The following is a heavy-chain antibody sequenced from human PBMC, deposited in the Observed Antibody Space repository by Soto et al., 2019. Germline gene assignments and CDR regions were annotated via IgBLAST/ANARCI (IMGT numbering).Heavy chain of an antibody. CDR3: ARSVFP. Sequence: QVQLQESGPGLVKPSQTLSLTCTVSGGSISSGGYYWNWIRQHPGKGLEWIGYIYYSGSTYYNPSLKSRLTVSLDTSKNQFALKLSSVTAADTAVYDCARSVFPWGQGTLVTVSS. V-gene: IGHV4-31*03. CDR2: IYYSGST. CDR1: GGSISSGGYY. J-gene: IGHJ5*02. D-gene: IGHD2-8*01.